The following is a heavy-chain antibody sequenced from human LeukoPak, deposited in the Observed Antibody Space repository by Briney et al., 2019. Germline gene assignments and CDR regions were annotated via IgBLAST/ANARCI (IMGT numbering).Heavy chain of an antibody. V-gene: IGHV3-11*01. CDR2: ISSSGSTI. D-gene: IGHD5-12*01. J-gene: IGHJ4*02. Sequence: GGSLRLFCAASGFTVSSNYMSWVRQAPGKGLEWVSYISSSGSTIYYADSVKGRFTISRDNSKNTLYLQMNSLRAEDTAVYYCAKDPVATIRFTFDYWGQGTLVTVSS. CDR1: GFTVSSNY. CDR3: AKDPVATIRFTFDY.